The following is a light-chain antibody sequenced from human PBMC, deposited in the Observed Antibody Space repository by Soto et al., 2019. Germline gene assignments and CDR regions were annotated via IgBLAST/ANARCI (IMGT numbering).Light chain of an antibody. Sequence: EIVLTQSPGTVSLSPGERVTLSCRASQSVRSSSLAWYQQKPGQAPRILIYGASTRATGIPDRFSVSGSVADFTLTISRLEPEDSAVYYCEQYGDSPRTFGQGTKVEIK. CDR3: EQYGDSPRT. CDR2: GAS. J-gene: IGKJ1*01. V-gene: IGKV3-20*01. CDR1: QSVRSSS.